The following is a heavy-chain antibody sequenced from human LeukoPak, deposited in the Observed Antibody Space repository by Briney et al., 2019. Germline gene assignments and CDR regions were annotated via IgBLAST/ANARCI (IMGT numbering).Heavy chain of an antibody. Sequence: ASVKVSCKASGSTFTSYGISWVREAPGQGLGWRGWISAYNGNTNYAQKLQGRVTMTTDTSTSTAYMELRSLRSDDAAVYYCARVGNSIVSDGYFGYWGQGTLVTVSS. J-gene: IGHJ4*02. CDR2: ISAYNGNT. CDR1: GSTFTSYG. V-gene: IGHV1-18*01. CDR3: ARVGNSIVSDGYFGY. D-gene: IGHD3-22*01.